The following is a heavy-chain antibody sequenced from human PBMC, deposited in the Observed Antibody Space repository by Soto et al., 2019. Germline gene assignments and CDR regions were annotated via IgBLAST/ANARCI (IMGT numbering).Heavy chain of an antibody. D-gene: IGHD2-15*01. Sequence: SETLSLTCAVYGGSFSGYYWSWIRQPPGKGLEWIGEINHSGSTNYNPSLKSRVTISVDTSKNQFSLKLSSVTAADTAVYYCARVRRGGCSGGSCYSRLYHYYYIAVWGKGTTVTVSS. V-gene: IGHV4-34*01. CDR3: ARVRRGGCSGGSCYSRLYHYYYIAV. CDR2: INHSGST. J-gene: IGHJ6*03. CDR1: GGSFSGYY.